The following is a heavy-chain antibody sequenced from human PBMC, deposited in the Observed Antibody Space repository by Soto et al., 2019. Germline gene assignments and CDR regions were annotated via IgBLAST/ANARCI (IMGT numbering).Heavy chain of an antibody. CDR3: ARDLIIVDTPGDDFDY. CDR1: GFTFSSYW. CDR2: ITPDGSST. V-gene: IGHV3-74*01. J-gene: IGHJ4*02. D-gene: IGHD5-12*01. Sequence: EVQLVESGGGIVQPGGSLRLSCATSGFTFSSYWMHWVRQAPGKGLMWVSRITPDGSSTSYADSVKGRFTISRDNAKNTLYLQMNGLRAEDTGIYYCARDLIIVDTPGDDFDYWGQGTLVAVSS.